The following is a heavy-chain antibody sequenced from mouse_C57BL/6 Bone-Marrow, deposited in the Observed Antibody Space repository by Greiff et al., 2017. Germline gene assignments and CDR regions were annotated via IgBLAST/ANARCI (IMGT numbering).Heavy chain of an antibody. CDR2: IDPEIGDT. J-gene: IGHJ2*01. CDR1: GFNIKDYY. Sequence: VHVKQSGAELVRPGASVKLSCTASGFNIKDYYIHWVKQRPEQGLEWIGWIDPEIGDTEYASKFQGKATIPSDTSSNTAYLQIISLASDDTAVYYGYSFVCSYFDFWGQGTPLTVAS. CDR3: YSFVCSYFDF. V-gene: IGHV14-4*01.